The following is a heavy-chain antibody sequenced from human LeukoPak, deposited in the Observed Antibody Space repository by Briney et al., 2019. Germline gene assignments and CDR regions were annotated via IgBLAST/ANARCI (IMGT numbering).Heavy chain of an antibody. V-gene: IGHV3-64D*09. D-gene: IGHD5-24*01. J-gene: IGHJ4*02. CDR3: VRGARLQLLFY. CDR2: ISSNGGST. Sequence: GGSLRLSCSASGFTFSSYAMHWVRQAPGKGLEYVSAISSNGGSTNYADSVKGRFTISRDNSKNTLYLQMSSLRAEDTAVYYCVRGARLQLLFYWGQGTQVTVSS. CDR1: GFTFSSYA.